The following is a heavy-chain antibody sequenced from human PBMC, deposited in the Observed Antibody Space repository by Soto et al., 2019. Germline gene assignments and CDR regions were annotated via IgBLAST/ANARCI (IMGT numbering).Heavy chain of an antibody. CDR2: IYYSGRT. D-gene: IGHD3-16*02. J-gene: IGHJ5*01. Sequence: SETLSLTGSVSGGSISRSSYFWTWIRQPPGKGLEYIGSIYYSGRTHHNPSLESRVTMSVDTSKNQFSLKLASVTASDTAVYYCARSPRSDELSLFDFWGQGTLVTVSS. V-gene: IGHV4-39*01. CDR3: ARSPRSDELSLFDF. CDR1: GGSISRSSYF.